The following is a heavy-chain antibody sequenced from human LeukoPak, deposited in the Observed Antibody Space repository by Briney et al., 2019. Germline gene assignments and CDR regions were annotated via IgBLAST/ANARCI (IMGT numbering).Heavy chain of an antibody. D-gene: IGHD6-19*01. J-gene: IGHJ4*02. CDR3: ASSRHSGGWFYFDY. Sequence: SQTLSLTCAISGDRFSSSSAARNWIRQSPSRGLEWLGRTYHRSKWYNDFAVSVKSRISINPDTSKNQFSLQLSSVTPEDTAVYYCASSRHSGGWFYFDYWGQGTLVTVSS. CDR1: GDRFSSSSAA. CDR2: TYHRSKWYN. V-gene: IGHV6-1*01.